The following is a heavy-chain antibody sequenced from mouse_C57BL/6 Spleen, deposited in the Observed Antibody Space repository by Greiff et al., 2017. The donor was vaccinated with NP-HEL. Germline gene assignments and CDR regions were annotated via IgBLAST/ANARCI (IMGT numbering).Heavy chain of an antibody. J-gene: IGHJ3*01. CDR2: ISDGGSYT. V-gene: IGHV5-4*01. CDR1: GFTFSSYA. CDR3: AREPFAY. Sequence: DVHLVESGGGLVKPGGSLKLSCAASGFTFSSYAMSWVRQTPEKRLEWVATISDGGSYTYYPDNVKGRFTISRDNAKNNLYLQMSHLKSEDTAMYYCAREPFAYWGQRTLVTVSA.